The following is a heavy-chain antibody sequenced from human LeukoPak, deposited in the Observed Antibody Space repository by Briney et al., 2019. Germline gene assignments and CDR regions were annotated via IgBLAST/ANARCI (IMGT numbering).Heavy chain of an antibody. Sequence: ASVKVSCKASGYKFTSFGVSWVRQAPGQGLQWMGWISGYNGNTNFAQKFQGRVTMTTDTSTSTAYMELRSLRSDDTAVYYCARDSPYSCSSLGFDFWGQGTLVTVSS. D-gene: IGHD6-13*01. J-gene: IGHJ4*02. CDR2: ISGYNGNT. V-gene: IGHV1-18*01. CDR3: ARDSPYSCSSLGFDF. CDR1: GYKFTSFG.